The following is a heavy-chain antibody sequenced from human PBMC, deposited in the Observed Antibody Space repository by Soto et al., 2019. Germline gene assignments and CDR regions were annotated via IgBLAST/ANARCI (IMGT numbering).Heavy chain of an antibody. Sequence: QITLKESGPTLVKPTQTLTLTCTFSGFSFSTSGVGVGWIRQPPGKALEFLALIFWDDDKRYSPSLENRLTITKDTSKKQVVLTMTNMDPVDTATYFCAHLNVAAPSRWFDYWGQGALVTVSS. J-gene: IGHJ4*02. CDR2: IFWDDDK. CDR3: AHLNVAAPSRWFDY. D-gene: IGHD4-17*01. CDR1: GFSFSTSGVG. V-gene: IGHV2-5*02.